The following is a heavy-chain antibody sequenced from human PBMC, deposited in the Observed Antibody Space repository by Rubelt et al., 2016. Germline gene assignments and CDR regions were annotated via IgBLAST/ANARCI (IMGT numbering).Heavy chain of an antibody. CDR1: GYTFTSYY. V-gene: IGHV1-46*01. CDR2: INPSGGST. D-gene: IGHD2-2*01. Sequence: QVQLVQSGAEVKKPGASVKVSCKASGYTFTSYYMHWVRQAPGQGLEWMGIINPSGGSTSYAQKFPGRVTMTRDTSTSTVYMGLSSLRSENTAVYYCARDVIVVVPAAPDAFDIWGQGTMVTVSS. J-gene: IGHJ3*02. CDR3: ARDVIVVVPAAPDAFDI.